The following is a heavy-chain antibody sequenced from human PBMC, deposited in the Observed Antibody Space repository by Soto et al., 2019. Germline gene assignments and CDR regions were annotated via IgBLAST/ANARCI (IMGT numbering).Heavy chain of an antibody. CDR3: ARDRRDGYNTFDY. V-gene: IGHV1-69*06. Sequence: SVKVSCKASGGTFSSYAISWVRQAPGQGLEWMGGIIPIFGTTNYAQKFQGRVTITADTSTSTAYMELSSLRSEDTAVYYCARDRRDGYNTFDYWGQGTLVTVSS. J-gene: IGHJ4*02. D-gene: IGHD5-12*01. CDR2: IIPIFGTT. CDR1: GGTFSSYA.